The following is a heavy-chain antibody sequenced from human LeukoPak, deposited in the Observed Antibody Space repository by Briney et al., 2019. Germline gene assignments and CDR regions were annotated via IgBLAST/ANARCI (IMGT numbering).Heavy chain of an antibody. CDR3: ARGGREYTQNLFDY. D-gene: IGHD6-6*01. J-gene: IGHJ4*02. CDR1: GFTFNSCG. CDR2: ISYEGTNK. Sequence: PGWSLRLSCAASGFTFNSCGMHWVRQAPGKGLEWVAVISYEGTNKYCADSRFTISRDNSKNTLYLQMNSLRPEDTAVYYCARGGREYTQNLFDYWGQGILVTVSS. V-gene: IGHV3-30*03.